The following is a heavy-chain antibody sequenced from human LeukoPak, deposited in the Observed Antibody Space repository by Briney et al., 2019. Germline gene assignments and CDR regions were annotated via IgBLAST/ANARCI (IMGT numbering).Heavy chain of an antibody. J-gene: IGHJ4*02. Sequence: SETLSLTCTVSGGSISSYYWSWIRQPPGKGLEWIGYIYYSGSTNYNPSLKSRVTISVDTSKIQFSLKLSSVTAADTAVYYCARLGSSSWYFDYWGQGTLVTVSS. CDR1: GGSISSYY. CDR2: IYYSGST. D-gene: IGHD6-13*01. V-gene: IGHV4-59*08. CDR3: ARLGSSSWYFDY.